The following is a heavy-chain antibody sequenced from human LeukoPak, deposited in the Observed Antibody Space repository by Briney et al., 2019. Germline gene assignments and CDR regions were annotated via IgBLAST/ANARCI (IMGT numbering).Heavy chain of an antibody. D-gene: IGHD6-13*01. CDR1: GYTFTGYN. CDR3: ARVGYSTSWFSPFFDY. CDR2: INPNSGGT. V-gene: IGHV1-2*02. Sequence: ASVKVSCKASGYTFTGYNMHWVRQAPGQGLEWMGWINPNSGGTKYAQKFRGRVTMTRDTSISTAYMELSRLRSDDTAMYHCARVGYSTSWFSPFFDYWGQGTLVTVSS. J-gene: IGHJ4*02.